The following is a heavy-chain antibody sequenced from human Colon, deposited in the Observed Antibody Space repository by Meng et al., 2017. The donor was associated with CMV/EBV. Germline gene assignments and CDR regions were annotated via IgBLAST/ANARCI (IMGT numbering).Heavy chain of an antibody. V-gene: IGHV4-34*01. J-gene: IGHJ4*02. CDR2: INHSGST. CDR1: GGSFSGYY. D-gene: IGHD4-11*01. Sequence: QVQLQQWGAGLLKPSETLSLTCPVYGGSFSGYYWSWIRQPPGKGLEWIGEINHSGSTNYNPSLKSRVTISVDTSKNQFSLKLSSVTAADTAVYYCARKPTGQFDYWGQGTLVTVSS. CDR3: ARKPTGQFDY.